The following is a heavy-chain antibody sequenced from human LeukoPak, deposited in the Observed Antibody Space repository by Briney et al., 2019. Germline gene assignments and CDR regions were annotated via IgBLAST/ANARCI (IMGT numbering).Heavy chain of an antibody. CDR3: ARDHWGSLDY. V-gene: IGHV4-30-4*01. CDR2: YNGNS. CDR1: GGSISSGDYY. Sequence: PSQTLSLTCTVSGGSISSGDYYWSWIRQPPGKGLEWIGYNGNSNYNPSLKSRVTISLDTSKNQFSLKLTSVTAADTAIYYCARDHWGSLDYWGQGALVTVSS. D-gene: IGHD7-27*01. J-gene: IGHJ4*02.